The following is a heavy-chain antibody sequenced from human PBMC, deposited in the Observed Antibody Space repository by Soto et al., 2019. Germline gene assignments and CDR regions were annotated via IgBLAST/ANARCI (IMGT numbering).Heavy chain of an antibody. D-gene: IGHD2-2*01. CDR2: IIPIFGTA. Sequence: QVQLVQSGAEVKKPGSSVKVSCKASGGTFSSYAISWVRQAAGQGLEWMGGIIPIFGTANYAQKFQGRVTITADESTSTAYMELSNLRSEDTAVYYCARHVPAAGYYYGMDVWGQGTTVTVSS. CDR3: ARHVPAAGYYYGMDV. V-gene: IGHV1-69*12. J-gene: IGHJ6*02. CDR1: GGTFSSYA.